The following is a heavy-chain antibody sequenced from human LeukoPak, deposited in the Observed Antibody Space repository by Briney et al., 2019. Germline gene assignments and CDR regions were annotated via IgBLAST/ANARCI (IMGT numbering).Heavy chain of an antibody. J-gene: IGHJ5*02. CDR3: ARSSGYLFDP. D-gene: IGHD3-22*01. V-gene: IGHV4-34*01. CDR1: GGSFSGYY. Sequence: SETLSLTCAVYGGSFSGYYWSWIRQPPGKGLEWIGEINHSGSTNYNPSLKSRVSISVDTSKNQFSLKLSSVSAADTAVYYCARSSGYLFDPWGQGILVTVSS. CDR2: INHSGST.